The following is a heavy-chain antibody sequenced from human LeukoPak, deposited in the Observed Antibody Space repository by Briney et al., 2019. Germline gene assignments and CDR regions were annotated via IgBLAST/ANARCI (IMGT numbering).Heavy chain of an antibody. J-gene: IGHJ4*02. V-gene: IGHV3-53*01. CDR1: GLTVSSNY. Sequence: PGGSLRLSCAASGLTVSSNYMSWVRQAPGKGLEWVSVIYSGGSTKYADSVKGRFTISRDNSKNTLYLQMNSLRAEDTAVYYCARDSSAAGTVYWGQGTLVTVSS. CDR3: ARDSSAAGTVY. D-gene: IGHD6-13*01. CDR2: IYSGGST.